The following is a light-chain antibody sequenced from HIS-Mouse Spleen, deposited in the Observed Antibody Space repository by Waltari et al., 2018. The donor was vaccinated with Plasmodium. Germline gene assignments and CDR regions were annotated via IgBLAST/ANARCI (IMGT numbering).Light chain of an antibody. J-gene: IGKJ2*01. Sequence: DIQMTQSPSSLSASVGDRVTITCQASQDISNYLNWYQQKPGKAPKLLIYDASNLETVFPSRFIGSGSGTDFTFTISSLQPEDIATYYCQQYDNLPPYTFGQGTKLEIK. CDR2: DAS. V-gene: IGKV1-33*01. CDR1: QDISNY. CDR3: QQYDNLPPYT.